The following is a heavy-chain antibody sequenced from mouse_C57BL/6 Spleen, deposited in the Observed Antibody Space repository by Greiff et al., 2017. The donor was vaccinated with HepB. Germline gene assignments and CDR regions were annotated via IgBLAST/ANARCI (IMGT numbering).Heavy chain of an antibody. CDR1: GYTFTSYW. J-gene: IGHJ4*01. V-gene: IGHV1-55*01. Sequence: QVQLQQSGAELVKPGASVKMSCKASGYTFTSYWITWVKQRPGQGLEWIGDIYPGSGSTNYNEKFKSKATLTVDTSSSTAYMQLSSLTSEDSAVYYCARHYDYDDAMDYWGQGTSVTVSS. CDR2: IYPGSGST. CDR3: ARHYDYDDAMDY. D-gene: IGHD2-4*01.